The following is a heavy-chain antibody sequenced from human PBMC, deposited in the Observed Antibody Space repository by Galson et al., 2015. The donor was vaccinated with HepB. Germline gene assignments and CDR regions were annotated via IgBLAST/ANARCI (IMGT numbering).Heavy chain of an antibody. D-gene: IGHD3-10*01. CDR3: ARVSMVRGAQRRAFDI. J-gene: IGHJ3*02. V-gene: IGHV1-46*01. CDR2: INPSGGST. CDR1: GYTFTSYY. Sequence: QSGAEVKKPGESLKISCKASGYTFTSYYMHWVRQAPGQGLEWMGIINPSGGSTSYAQKFQGRVTMTRDTSTSTVYMELSSLRSEDTAVYYCARVSMVRGAQRRAFDIWGQGTMVTVSS.